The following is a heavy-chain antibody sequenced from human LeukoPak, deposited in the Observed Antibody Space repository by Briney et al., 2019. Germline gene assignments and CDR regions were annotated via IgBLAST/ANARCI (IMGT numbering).Heavy chain of an antibody. CDR1: GDSNSSSY. D-gene: IGHD2/OR15-2a*01. Sequence: SETLSLTCIVSGDSNSSSYWTWIRQPPGKGLEWIGYIYHSGTTSYNPSLKSRVTISLNTSKNQFSLRLSSVTAADTAVYFCARGSGYCDTTACTDYFDLWGQGTLVAVST. J-gene: IGHJ4*02. CDR2: IYHSGTT. V-gene: IGHV4-59*01. CDR3: ARGSGYCDTTACTDYFDL.